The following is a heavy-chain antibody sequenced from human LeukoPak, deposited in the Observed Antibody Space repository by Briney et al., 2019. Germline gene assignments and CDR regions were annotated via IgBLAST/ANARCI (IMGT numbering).Heavy chain of an antibody. J-gene: IGHJ4*02. D-gene: IGHD2-2*01. Sequence: ASVKVSCKASGYTFTDYYMHWVRQAPGQGFEWMGWINPNDGDTNYAQRFQGRVTMTRDTSISTAHMEVSRLRSDDTAVYYCARANFLYCSSTTCLFDYWGQGTLVTVSS. CDR1: GYTFTDYY. CDR3: ARANFLYCSSTTCLFDY. V-gene: IGHV1-2*02. CDR2: INPNDGDT.